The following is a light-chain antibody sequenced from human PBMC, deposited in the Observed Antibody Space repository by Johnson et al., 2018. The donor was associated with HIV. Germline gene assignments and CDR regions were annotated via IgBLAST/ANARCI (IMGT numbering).Light chain of an antibody. Sequence: QLVLTQPPSVSAAPGQKVTISCSGSSSNIGNNYVSWYQQLPGTAPKLLIYDNNKRPSGIPDRFSGSKSGTSATLGITGLQTGDEADYYCGTWDSSLSAGCYVFGPGTKVTVL. V-gene: IGLV1-51*01. CDR3: GTWDSSLSAGCYV. CDR1: SSNIGNNY. J-gene: IGLJ1*01. CDR2: DNN.